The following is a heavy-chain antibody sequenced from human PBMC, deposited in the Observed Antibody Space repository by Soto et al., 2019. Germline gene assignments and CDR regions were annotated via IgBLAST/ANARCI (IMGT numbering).Heavy chain of an antibody. CDR2: FYHSGST. CDR1: GGSISSGGYS. J-gene: IGHJ4*02. CDR3: ARTRLSITMIVVVIRGAYFDY. Sequence: QLQLQESGSGLVKPSQTLSLTCAVSGGSISSGGYSWSWIRQPPGKGLEWIGYFYHSGSTYYNPSLKSRVTISVDRSKNQFSLKLSSVTAADTAVYYCARTRLSITMIVVVIRGAYFDYWGQGTLVTVSS. V-gene: IGHV4-30-2*01. D-gene: IGHD3-22*01.